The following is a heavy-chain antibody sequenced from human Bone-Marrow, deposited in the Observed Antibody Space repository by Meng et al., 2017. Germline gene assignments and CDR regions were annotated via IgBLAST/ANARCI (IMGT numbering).Heavy chain of an antibody. Sequence: QVHVRRGGEGLLKPSQTLSLTCAVYGGSFSGYYWSWIRQPPGKGLEWIGEINHSGSTNYNPSLKSRVTISVDTSKNQFSLKLSSVTAADTAVYYCARGRVTTVTTPNWYFDLWGRGTLVTVSS. CDR2: INHSGST. CDR1: GGSFSGYY. V-gene: IGHV4-34*01. J-gene: IGHJ2*01. CDR3: ARGRVTTVTTPNWYFDL. D-gene: IGHD4-17*01.